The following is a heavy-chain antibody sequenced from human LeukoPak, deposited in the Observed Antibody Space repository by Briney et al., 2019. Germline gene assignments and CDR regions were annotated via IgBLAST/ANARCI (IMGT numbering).Heavy chain of an antibody. Sequence: SETLSLTCTVSGGSISSYYWSWIRQPPGKGLEWIGYIYYSGSTNYNPSLKSRVTISVDTSKNQFSLKLSSVTAADTAVYYCARLGGGSYRYWYFDLWGRGTLVTVSS. V-gene: IGHV4-59*01. CDR1: GGSISSYY. CDR2: IYYSGST. J-gene: IGHJ2*01. CDR3: ARLGGGSYRYWYFDL. D-gene: IGHD1-26*01.